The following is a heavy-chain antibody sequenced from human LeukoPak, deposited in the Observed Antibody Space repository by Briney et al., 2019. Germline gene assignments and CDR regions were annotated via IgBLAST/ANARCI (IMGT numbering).Heavy chain of an antibody. CDR1: GFTFSVYS. V-gene: IGHV3-7*01. CDR2: IKEDESAR. J-gene: IGHJ4*02. D-gene: IGHD1-1*01. CDR3: ARETWKPYDY. Sequence: GESLRLSCAVSGFTFSVYSMSWVRQAPGKGLEWVAGIKEDESARYYADSVKGRFTISRDTAKSSLYLQMGSLRADDTAVYYCARETWKPYDYWGQGTLVTVSS.